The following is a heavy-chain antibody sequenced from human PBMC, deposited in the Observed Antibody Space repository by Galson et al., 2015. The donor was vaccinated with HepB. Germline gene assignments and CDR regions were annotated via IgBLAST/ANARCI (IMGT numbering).Heavy chain of an antibody. CDR3: ATMRAVGATRGGYYYYGMDV. CDR1: GYTLTELS. Sequence: SVKVSCKVSGYTLTELSMHWVRQAPGKGLEWMGGFDPEDGETIYAQKFQGRVTMTEDTSTDTAYMELSSLRSEDTAVYYCATMRAVGATRGGYYYYGMDVWGQGTTVTVSS. J-gene: IGHJ6*02. D-gene: IGHD1-26*01. V-gene: IGHV1-24*01. CDR2: FDPEDGET.